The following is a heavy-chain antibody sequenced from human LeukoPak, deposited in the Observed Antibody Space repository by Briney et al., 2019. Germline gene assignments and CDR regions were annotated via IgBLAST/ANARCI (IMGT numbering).Heavy chain of an antibody. CDR1: GFTLGNYE. CDR2: ISISGSTI. D-gene: IGHD2-2*01. CDR3: AREGVVVSAAVDY. J-gene: IGHJ4*02. V-gene: IGHV3-48*03. Sequence: PGGSLRLSCAASGFTLGNYEMNWVRQAPGKGLEWVSYISISGSTIYYADSVKGRFTISRDNAKNSLYLQMNSLRAEDTAVYYCAREGVVVSAAVDYWGQGTLVTVSS.